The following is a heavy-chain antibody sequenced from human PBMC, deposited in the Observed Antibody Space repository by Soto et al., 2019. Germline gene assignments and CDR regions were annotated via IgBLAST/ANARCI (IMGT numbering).Heavy chain of an antibody. Sequence: PSETLSLTCTVAGGSISSYYWSWIRQPPGKGLEWIGYIYYSGSTNYNPSLKSRVTISVHTSKNQFSLKLSSVTAADTAVYYCTRDGKGYDFWSGYLTSTTNDYYVMDVWGQGTTVTVS. CDR2: IYYSGST. V-gene: IGHV4-59*01. CDR3: TRDGKGYDFWSGYLTSTTNDYYVMDV. J-gene: IGHJ6*02. CDR1: GGSISSYY. D-gene: IGHD3-3*01.